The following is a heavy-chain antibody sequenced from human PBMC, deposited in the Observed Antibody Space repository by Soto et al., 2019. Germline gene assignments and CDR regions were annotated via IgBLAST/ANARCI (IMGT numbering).Heavy chain of an antibody. D-gene: IGHD3-9*01. CDR1: GGSISSGGYY. J-gene: IGHJ5*02. V-gene: IGHV4-31*03. CDR3: ARVDSKRLRYFDWDSRTPPKNWFDP. CDR2: IYYSGST. Sequence: PSETLSLTCTVSGGSISSGGYYWSWIRQHPGKGLEWIGYIYYSGSTYYNPSLKSRVTISVDTSKNQFSLKLSSVTAADTAVYYCARVDSKRLRYFDWDSRTPPKNWFDPWGQGTLVTVSS.